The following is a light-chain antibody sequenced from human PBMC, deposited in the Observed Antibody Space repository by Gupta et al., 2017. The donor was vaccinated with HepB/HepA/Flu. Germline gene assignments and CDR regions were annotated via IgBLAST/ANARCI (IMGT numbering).Light chain of an antibody. V-gene: IGKV2-24*01. Sequence: DIVMTQTPLSSPVTLGQSVSISCRSSLGLVHIDGNTYMSWLQQRPGQAPRLLIYRVSSRFSGVPDRFSGSGAGTEFTLRISRVEAEDVGIYYCMQATQLPLTFGGGTKVEIK. CDR1: LGLVHIDGNTY. CDR2: RVS. CDR3: MQATQLPLT. J-gene: IGKJ4*01.